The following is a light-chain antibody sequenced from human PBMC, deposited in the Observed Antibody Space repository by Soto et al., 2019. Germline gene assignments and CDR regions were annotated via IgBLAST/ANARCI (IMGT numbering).Light chain of an antibody. J-gene: IGKJ1*01. CDR3: QQSYTTLGT. V-gene: IGKV1-39*01. CDR1: QTISWF. CDR2: SAS. Sequence: DIQMTQSPSSLSAFVGDRVTITCRASQTISWFLNWYQQKPGKAPGLLIYSASTLQSGVPSRFSGSGSGTEFTLTISSLQPEDFATYYCQQSYTTLGTFGQGTTVEVK.